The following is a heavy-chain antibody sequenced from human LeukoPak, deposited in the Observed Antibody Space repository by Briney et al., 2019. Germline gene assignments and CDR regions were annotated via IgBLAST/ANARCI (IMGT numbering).Heavy chain of an antibody. V-gene: IGHV3-53*01. CDR3: ARWRLRSGDAFDI. CDR2: IYSGGST. J-gene: IGHJ3*02. D-gene: IGHD3-10*01. CDR1: GFTVSSNY. Sequence: GGSLRLSCAASGFTVSSNYMSWVRQAPGKGLEWVSVIYSGGSTYYADSVKGRFAISRDNSKNTLYLQMNSLRAEDTAVYYCARWRLRSGDAFDIWGQGTMVTVSS.